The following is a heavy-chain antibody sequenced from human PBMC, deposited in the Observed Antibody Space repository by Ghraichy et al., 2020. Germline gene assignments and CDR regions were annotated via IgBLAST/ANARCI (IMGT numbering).Heavy chain of an antibody. D-gene: IGHD3-3*01. J-gene: IGHJ6*02. CDR3: AGQNLDYDFWSGSRNGMDV. Sequence: SETLSLTCAVSGGSISSGGYSWSWIRQPPGKGLEWIGYIYHSGSTYYNPSLKSRVTISVDRSKNQFSLKLSSVTAADTAVYYCAGQNLDYDFWSGSRNGMDVWGQGTPVTVSS. CDR2: IYHSGST. V-gene: IGHV4-30-2*01. CDR1: GGSISSGGYS.